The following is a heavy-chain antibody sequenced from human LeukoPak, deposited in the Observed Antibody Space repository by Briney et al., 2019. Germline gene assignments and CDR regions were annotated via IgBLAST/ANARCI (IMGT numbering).Heavy chain of an antibody. CDR1: GGSISSYY. CDR3: ATRKLGNDY. V-gene: IGHV4-59*01. Sequence: ASETLSLTCTVSGGSISSYYWSWIRQPPGKGLEWIGYIYYTETSYNPSLKSRVTISADTSKNQFSLKLYSVTAADTAVYYCATRKLGNDYWGQGTLVTVSS. CDR2: IYYTET. J-gene: IGHJ4*02. D-gene: IGHD7-27*01.